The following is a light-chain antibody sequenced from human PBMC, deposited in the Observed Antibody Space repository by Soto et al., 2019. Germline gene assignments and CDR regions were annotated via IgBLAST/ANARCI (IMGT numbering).Light chain of an antibody. Sequence: QSALTQPPSASGSPGQSVTISCTGTSSDVGGYNYVSWYQHHPGKAPKLMIYVVSKRPSGVPDRFSGSKSGNTASLTVSGLQAEDEADYYCTSYAGGTSFVFGTGTKLTVL. CDR1: SSDVGGYNY. CDR3: TSYAGGTSFV. CDR2: VVS. J-gene: IGLJ1*01. V-gene: IGLV2-8*01.